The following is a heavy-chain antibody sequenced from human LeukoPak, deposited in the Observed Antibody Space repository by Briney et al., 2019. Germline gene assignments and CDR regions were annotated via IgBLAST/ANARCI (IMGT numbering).Heavy chain of an antibody. J-gene: IGHJ4*02. V-gene: IGHV3-7*01. D-gene: IGHD6-19*01. Sequence: PGGSLRLSCAASGFTFSSSWMSWVRQAPGKGLEWVANIKQDGSEKYYVDSVKGRFTVSRDNAKNSLYLQMSSLRAEDTAVYYCARTTAGPKGYFDYWGQGTLVTVPS. CDR1: GFTFSSSW. CDR3: ARTTAGPKGYFDY. CDR2: IKQDGSEK.